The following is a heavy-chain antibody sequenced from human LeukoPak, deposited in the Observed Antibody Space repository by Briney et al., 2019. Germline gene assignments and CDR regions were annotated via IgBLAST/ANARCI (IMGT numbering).Heavy chain of an antibody. CDR1: GGTFSSYA. Sequence: ASVKVSCKASGGTFSSYAISWVRQAPGQGLEWMGGIIPIFGTANYAQKFQGRVTITTDESTSTAYMELSSLRSEGTAVYYCARTHYYDSSGYCLSDIYYYYMDVWGKGTTVTVSS. V-gene: IGHV1-69*05. CDR3: ARTHYYDSSGYCLSDIYYYYMDV. D-gene: IGHD3-22*01. J-gene: IGHJ6*03. CDR2: IIPIFGTA.